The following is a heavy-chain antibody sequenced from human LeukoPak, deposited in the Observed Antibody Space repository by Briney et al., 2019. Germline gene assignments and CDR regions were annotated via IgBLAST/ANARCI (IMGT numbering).Heavy chain of an antibody. D-gene: IGHD1-26*01. CDR1: GGSISSSSYY. J-gene: IGHJ4*02. Sequence: SGTLSLTCTVSGGSISSSSYYWGWIRQPPGKGLEWIGSIYYSGSTYYNPSLKSRVTISVDTSKNQFPLKLSSVTAADTAVYYCARPGGSYPWWGQGTLVTVSS. V-gene: IGHV4-39*06. CDR2: IYYSGST. CDR3: ARPGGSYPW.